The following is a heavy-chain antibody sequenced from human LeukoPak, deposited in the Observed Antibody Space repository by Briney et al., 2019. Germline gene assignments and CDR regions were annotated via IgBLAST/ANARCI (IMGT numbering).Heavy chain of an antibody. Sequence: GGSLRLSCAASGFTFSSYSMNWVRQAPGKGLEWVSYISSSSSTIYYADSVKGRFTISRDNAKNSLYLQMNSLRAEDTAVYYCARDRSIAEPQRRYFDLWGRGTLVTVSS. V-gene: IGHV3-48*01. J-gene: IGHJ2*01. D-gene: IGHD6-6*01. CDR2: ISSSSSTI. CDR1: GFTFSSYS. CDR3: ARDRSIAEPQRRYFDL.